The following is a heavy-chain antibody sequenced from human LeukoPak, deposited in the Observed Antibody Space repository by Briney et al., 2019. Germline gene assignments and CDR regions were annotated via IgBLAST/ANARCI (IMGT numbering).Heavy chain of an antibody. Sequence: GGSLRLSCAASGFTFDDYAMHWVRQAPGKGLEWVSGISWNSGSIGYADSVKGRFTVSRDNAKNTLYLQVNNLRAEDTAVYYCARGPNSNWSGLDFWGQGTLLTVSS. D-gene: IGHD6-6*01. CDR3: ARGPNSNWSGLDF. J-gene: IGHJ4*02. V-gene: IGHV3-9*01. CDR1: GFTFDDYA. CDR2: ISWNSGSI.